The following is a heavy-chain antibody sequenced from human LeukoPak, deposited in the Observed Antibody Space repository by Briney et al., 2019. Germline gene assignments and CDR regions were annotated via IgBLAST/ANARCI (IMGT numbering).Heavy chain of an antibody. CDR1: GGSISSGDYY. D-gene: IGHD2-2*02. CDR3: ARDPRYCSSTSCYSGMDV. V-gene: IGHV4-30-4*01. Sequence: SETLSLTCTVSGGSISSGDYYWSWIRQPPGKGLEWIGYIYYSGSTYYNPSLKSRVTISVDTSKNQFSLKLSSVTAADTAVYYCARDPRYCSSTSCYSGMDVWGQGTTVTVSS. J-gene: IGHJ6*02. CDR2: IYYSGST.